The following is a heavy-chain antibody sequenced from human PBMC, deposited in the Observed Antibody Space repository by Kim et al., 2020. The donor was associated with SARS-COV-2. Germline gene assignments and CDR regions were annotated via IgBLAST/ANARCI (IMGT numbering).Heavy chain of an antibody. V-gene: IGHV3-53*01. D-gene: IGHD2-15*01. CDR1: GFTVSSNY. Sequence: GGSLRLSCAASGFTVSSNYMSWVRQAPGKGLEWVSVIYSGVSTYYADSVKGRFTISRDNSKNTLYLQMNSLRAEDTAVYYCARECGGSCFGGGGYWGQGTLVTVSS. CDR3: ARECGGSCFGGGGY. CDR2: IYSGVST. J-gene: IGHJ4*02.